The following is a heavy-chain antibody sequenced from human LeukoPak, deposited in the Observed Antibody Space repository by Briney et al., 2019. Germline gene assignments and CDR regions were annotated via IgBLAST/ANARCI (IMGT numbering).Heavy chain of an antibody. D-gene: IGHD3-10*01. CDR3: SRHAASGGSGVDY. V-gene: IGHV3-9*01. J-gene: IGHJ4*02. CDR2: ISWNSGSI. Sequence: GGSLRLSCAASGFTFDDYAMHWVRQAPGKGLEWVSGISWNSGSIVYADSVKGRFTISRDNAKNSLYLQMNSLKTEDTAVYYCSRHAASGGSGVDYWGQGILVTVSS. CDR1: GFTFDDYA.